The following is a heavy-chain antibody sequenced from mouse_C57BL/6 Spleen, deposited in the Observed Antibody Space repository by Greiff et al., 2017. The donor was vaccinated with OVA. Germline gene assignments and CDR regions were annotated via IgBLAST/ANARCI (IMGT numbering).Heavy chain of an antibody. D-gene: IGHD2-4*01. V-gene: IGHV3-6*01. J-gene: IGHJ4*01. CDR2: ISYDGSN. CDR1: GYSITSGYY. CDR3: ARKGDYGCYAMDY. Sequence: DVKLQESGPGLVKPSQSLSLTCSVTGYSITSGYYWNWIRQFPGNKLEWMGYISYDGSNNYNPSLKNRISITRDTSKNQFFLKLNSVTTEDTATYYCARKGDYGCYAMDYWGQGTSVTVSS.